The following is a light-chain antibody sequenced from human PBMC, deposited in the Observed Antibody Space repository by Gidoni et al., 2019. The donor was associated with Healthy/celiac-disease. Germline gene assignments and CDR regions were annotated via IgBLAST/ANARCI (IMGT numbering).Light chain of an antibody. Sequence: QSVLTPPPSASGTPGQMVTISCSGSSSNSGSNYVYWYQQLPGTAHKLLIYRNNQRPSGVHDRFSGSKSGTSASLAISGLRSEDEADYYCAAWDDSLSGPNWVFGGGTKLTVL. J-gene: IGLJ3*02. V-gene: IGLV1-47*01. CDR3: AAWDDSLSGPNWV. CDR2: RNN. CDR1: SSNSGSNY.